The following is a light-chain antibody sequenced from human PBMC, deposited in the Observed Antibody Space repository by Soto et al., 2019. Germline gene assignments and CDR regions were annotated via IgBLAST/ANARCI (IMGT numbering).Light chain of an antibody. V-gene: IGLV1-44*01. Sequence: QSVLTQPPSASGTPGQRVTISCSGSSSNSGSNYVYWYQQLPGTAPKLLIYSNDQRPSGVPDRFSGSKSGTSASLAISGLQTGDEAEYFCATWDSSLNVLFGGGTKLTVL. CDR2: SND. CDR1: SSNSGSNY. J-gene: IGLJ2*01. CDR3: ATWDSSLNVL.